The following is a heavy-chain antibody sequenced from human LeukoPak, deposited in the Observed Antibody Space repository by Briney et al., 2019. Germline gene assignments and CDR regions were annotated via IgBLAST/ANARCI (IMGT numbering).Heavy chain of an antibody. CDR1: GFTFSSYG. D-gene: IGHD2-2*01. V-gene: IGHV3-33*06. CDR2: IWYDGSNK. J-gene: IGHJ6*03. Sequence: GRSLRLSCAASGFTFSSYGMHWVRQAPGKGLEWVAVIWYDGSNKYYAGSVKGRFTISRDNSKNTLYLQMNSLRAEDTAVYYCAKEALGYCSSTSCHHYYYMDVWGKGTTVTVSS. CDR3: AKEALGYCSSTSCHHYYYMDV.